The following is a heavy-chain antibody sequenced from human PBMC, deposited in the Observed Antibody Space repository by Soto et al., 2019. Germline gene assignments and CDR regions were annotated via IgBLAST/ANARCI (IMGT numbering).Heavy chain of an antibody. D-gene: IGHD3-3*01. CDR2: ISSAGDT. Sequence: GGSLRLSCAAAGFTFSTYDMHWVRHSSENVLEWVSAISSAGDTYYLDSVRGRFTISRENAKNSFYLQMNYLTAGDTALYYCVRDGGPWGQGTLVTVSS. CDR3: VRDGGP. V-gene: IGHV3-13*01. CDR1: GFTFSTYD. J-gene: IGHJ5*02.